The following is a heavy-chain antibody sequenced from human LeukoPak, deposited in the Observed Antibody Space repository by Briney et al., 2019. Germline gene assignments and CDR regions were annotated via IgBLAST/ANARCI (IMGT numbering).Heavy chain of an antibody. D-gene: IGHD2-15*01. CDR3: TTDCMVVAARCDY. CDR2: IKSKTDGGTT. Sequence: GGSLRLSCAASGFTSSNAWMSWVRQAPGKGLEWVGRIKSKTDGGTTDYAAPVKGRFTISRDDSKNTLYLQMNSLKTEDTAVYYCTTDCMVVAARCDYWGQGTLVTVSS. CDR1: GFTSSNAW. V-gene: IGHV3-15*01. J-gene: IGHJ4*02.